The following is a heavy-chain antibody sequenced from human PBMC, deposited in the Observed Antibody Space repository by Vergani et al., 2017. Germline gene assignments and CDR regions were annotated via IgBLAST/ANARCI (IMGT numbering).Heavy chain of an antibody. V-gene: IGHV4-30-4*01. J-gene: IGHJ5*01. CDR2: IYYSGST. D-gene: IGHD1-14*01. CDR1: GDSISRGDNY. Sequence: QVQLQESGPGLVKPSQTLSLTCTVSGDSISRGDNYWSWIRRTPGKGLEWIGYIYYSGSTYYNPALKSRVTLSLDKSKNQFSLILTSVTVADTAMYFCVKEPGRFSGDSDSWGRGTLVTVSS. CDR3: VKEPGRFSGDSDS.